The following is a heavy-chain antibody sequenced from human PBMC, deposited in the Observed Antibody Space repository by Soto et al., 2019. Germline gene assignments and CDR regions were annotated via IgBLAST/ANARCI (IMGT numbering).Heavy chain of an antibody. Sequence: GGSLRLSCAASGFTFSDYYMSWIRQATGKGLEWVSYISSSGSTIYYADSVKGRFTISRDNAKNSLYLQMNSLRAEDTAVYYCARGYYIVVVPAADAFDIWGQGTMVTVSS. CDR3: ARGYYIVVVPAADAFDI. D-gene: IGHD2-2*01. CDR1: GFTFSDYY. J-gene: IGHJ3*02. V-gene: IGHV3-11*01. CDR2: ISSSGSTI.